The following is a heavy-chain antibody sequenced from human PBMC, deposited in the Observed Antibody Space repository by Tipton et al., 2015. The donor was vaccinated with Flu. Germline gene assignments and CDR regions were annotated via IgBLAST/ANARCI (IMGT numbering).Heavy chain of an antibody. D-gene: IGHD2-15*01. J-gene: IGHJ3*02. Sequence: TLSLTCAVYGGSFSGYYWSWIRQPPGKGLEWIGEINHSGSTNYNPSLKSRVTISVDTSKNQFSLKLSSVTAADTAVYYCARGRGRGYCSGGSCHDAFDIWGQGTMVTVSS. V-gene: IGHV4-34*01. CDR2: INHSGST. CDR3: ARGRGRGYCSGGSCHDAFDI. CDR1: GGSFSGYY.